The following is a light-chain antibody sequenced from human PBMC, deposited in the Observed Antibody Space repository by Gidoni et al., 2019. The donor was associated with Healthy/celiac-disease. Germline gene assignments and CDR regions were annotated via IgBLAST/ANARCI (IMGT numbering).Light chain of an antibody. CDR3: KVWDSSSNHVV. CDR1: NIRSKN. Sequence: SAVSTPSPSFSLAPGQTARITCGGNNIRSKNVRWYQQKPGQAPVLVVYDKSDRPSGIPERLSGSSSGNTATLTISRVEAEDEADYYCKVWDSSSNHVVFGGGTKLTVL. CDR2: DKS. V-gene: IGLV3-21*02. J-gene: IGLJ2*01.